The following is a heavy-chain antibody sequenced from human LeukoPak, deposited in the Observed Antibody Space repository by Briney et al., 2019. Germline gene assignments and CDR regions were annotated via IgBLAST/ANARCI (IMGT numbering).Heavy chain of an antibody. CDR3: ARGSAGRRPQNWFDP. D-gene: IGHD6-19*01. Sequence: SETLSLTCAVYGGSFSGYYWSWIRQPPGKGLEWIGEINHSGSTNHNPSLKSRVTISVDTSKNQFSLKLSSVTAADTAVYYCARGSAGRRPQNWFDPWGQGTLVTVSS. J-gene: IGHJ5*02. CDR1: GGSFSGYY. V-gene: IGHV4-34*01. CDR2: INHSGST.